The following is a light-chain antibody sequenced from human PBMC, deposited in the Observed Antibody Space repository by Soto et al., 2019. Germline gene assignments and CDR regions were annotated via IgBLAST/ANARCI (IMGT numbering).Light chain of an antibody. J-gene: IGKJ5*01. CDR3: QQYNSYLIT. CDR1: QTISSW. V-gene: IGKV1-5*03. Sequence: DIQITQSPSTLSGSVGDRVTITCRASQTISSWLSWYQQKPGKAPKLLIYKASSLESGVPSRLRGSGSGTEFTLTISSLKNDDFATYYCQQYNSYLITFGQGTRLEIK. CDR2: KAS.